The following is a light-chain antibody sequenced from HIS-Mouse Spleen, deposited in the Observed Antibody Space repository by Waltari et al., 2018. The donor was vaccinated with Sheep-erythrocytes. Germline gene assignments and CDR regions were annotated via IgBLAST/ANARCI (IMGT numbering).Light chain of an antibody. V-gene: IGLV2-11*01. CDR1: SSDVGAYNY. CDR3: CSYAGSYTWV. Sequence: QSALTQPRSVSGSPGQSVPISCTGPSSDVGAYNYASWYQQHPGTAPKLMIYDVSKRPSGVPDRFSGSKSGNTASLTISGLQAEDEADYYCCSYAGSYTWVFGGGTKLTVL. J-gene: IGLJ3*02. CDR2: DVS.